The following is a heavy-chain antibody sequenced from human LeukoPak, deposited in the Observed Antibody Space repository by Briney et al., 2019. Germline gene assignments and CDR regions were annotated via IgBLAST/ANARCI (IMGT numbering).Heavy chain of an antibody. CDR3: ARDGNILTGYYADY. CDR2: INQDGSEK. Sequence: GGSLRLSCAASGFTLTSYAMSWVRQAPGKGLEWVANINQDGSEKYYVDSVKGRFTISRDNAKNSLYLQMNSLRAEDTAVYYCARDGNILTGYYADYWGQGTVVTVSS. CDR1: GFTLTSYA. V-gene: IGHV3-7*01. D-gene: IGHD3-9*01. J-gene: IGHJ4*02.